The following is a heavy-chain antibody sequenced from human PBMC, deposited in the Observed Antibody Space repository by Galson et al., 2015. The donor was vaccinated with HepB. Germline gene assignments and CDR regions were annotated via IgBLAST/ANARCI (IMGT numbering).Heavy chain of an antibody. D-gene: IGHD1-26*01. CDR2: MNPNTGIT. V-gene: IGHV1-8*01. CDR1: GYTFTSYD. CDR3: AREGGSGSSPYWYFDL. Sequence: SVKVSCKASGYTFTSYDINWVRQAPGQGLEWMGWMNPNTGITGYAQKFQGRVTMIRNTSISTAYMELSSLRSEDTAVYYCAREGGSGSSPYWYFDLWGRGTLVTVSS. J-gene: IGHJ2*01.